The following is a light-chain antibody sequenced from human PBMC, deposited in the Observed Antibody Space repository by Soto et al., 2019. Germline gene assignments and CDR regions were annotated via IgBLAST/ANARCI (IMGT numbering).Light chain of an antibody. CDR3: QQYGTSSIA. V-gene: IGKV3-20*01. CDR2: AAS. CDR1: QSVTGYY. Sequence: EIVLTQSPGTLSLSPGERATLSCRASQSVTGYYLAWYQQKPGQAPRLLIYAASTRAPGIPDRFSGGGSGTDFTLTIDRLEPEDFAVYYCQQYGTSSIAFGQGTRLDIK. J-gene: IGKJ5*01.